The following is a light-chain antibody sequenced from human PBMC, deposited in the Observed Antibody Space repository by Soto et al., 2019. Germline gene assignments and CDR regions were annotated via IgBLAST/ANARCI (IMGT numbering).Light chain of an antibody. J-gene: IGLJ1*01. V-gene: IGLV1-51*01. CDR1: SSNIGNNY. CDR3: ETWDSSRSAGV. Sequence: QSVLTQPPSVSAAPGQKVTISCSGSSSNIGNNYVSWYQHLPGTAPKLLIYDNNKRPSGIPDRFSGSKSGTSATLGITGLQTGDEGDYYCETWDSSRSAGVFGAGTKVTVL. CDR2: DNN.